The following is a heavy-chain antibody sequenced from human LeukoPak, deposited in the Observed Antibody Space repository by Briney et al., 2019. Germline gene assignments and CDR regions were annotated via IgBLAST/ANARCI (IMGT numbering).Heavy chain of an antibody. CDR1: GFTFSTSW. Sequence: SGGSLRLSCAGSGFTFSTSWMHWVRHAPGKALVWVSRINDDGSTINYADSVKGRFTISRDNAKNTLYLQMSSLRAEDTALYYCARALGSSSDYWGQGTLVSVSS. CDR3: ARALGSSSDY. V-gene: IGHV3-74*01. J-gene: IGHJ4*02. D-gene: IGHD1-26*01. CDR2: INDDGSTI.